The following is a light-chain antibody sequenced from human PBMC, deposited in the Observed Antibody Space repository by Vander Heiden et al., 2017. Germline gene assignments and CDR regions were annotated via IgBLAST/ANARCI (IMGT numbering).Light chain of an antibody. J-gene: IGLJ2*01. V-gene: IGLV3-1*01. CDR2: KDT. CDR3: QAWDTTTVV. Sequence: SYELTQPPSMSVSPGQTATITCSGGKLGDKYAFWYQQRPGQSRGLVIYKDTKRPSGIPDRFSGSNSGNTATLTISGTQAMDEDDYYCQAWDTTTVVFGGGTKLTVL. CDR1: KLGDKY.